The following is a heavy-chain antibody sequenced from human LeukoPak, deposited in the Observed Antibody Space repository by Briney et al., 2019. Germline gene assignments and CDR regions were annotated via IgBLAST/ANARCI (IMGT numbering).Heavy chain of an antibody. CDR3: ARGAYDSSGYYYYYFDY. CDR2: IYYSGST. V-gene: IGHV4-59*12. Sequence: SETLSLTCTVSGGSMSPYHWGWIRQPPGKGLEWTGYIYYSGSTNYNPSLNSRVTISVDTSKNQFSLKLSSVTAADTAVYYCARGAYDSSGYYYYYFDYWGQGTLVTVSS. D-gene: IGHD3-22*01. CDR1: GGSMSPYH. J-gene: IGHJ4*02.